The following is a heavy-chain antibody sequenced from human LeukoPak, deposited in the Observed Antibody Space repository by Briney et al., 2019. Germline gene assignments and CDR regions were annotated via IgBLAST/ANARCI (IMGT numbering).Heavy chain of an antibody. CDR1: GFTFSSYS. J-gene: IGHJ4*02. Sequence: GGSLRLSCAASGFTFSSYSMNWVRQAPGKGLEWVSVISSSSYYIYYADSVKGRFTISRDNAKNSLYLQMSSLRAEDTAVYYCARVTLVRKIIMREIDYWGQGTLVTVSS. D-gene: IGHD3-10*01. CDR3: ARVTLVRKIIMREIDY. CDR2: ISSSSYYI. V-gene: IGHV3-21*01.